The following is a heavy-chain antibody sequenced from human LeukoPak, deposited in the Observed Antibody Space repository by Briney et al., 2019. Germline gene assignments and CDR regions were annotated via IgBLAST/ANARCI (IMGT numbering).Heavy chain of an antibody. CDR2: IWYDGSNK. Sequence: PGTSLRLSCAASGFTFRSHGMHWVRQAPGKGLEWVAFIWYDGSNKYYTDSVEGRFTISRDNSKNTLYLQMNGLRAEDTAVYYCAGDRVTSYFDYWGQGALVTISS. CDR3: AGDRVTSYFDY. V-gene: IGHV3-33*01. J-gene: IGHJ4*02. D-gene: IGHD3-10*01. CDR1: GFTFRSHG.